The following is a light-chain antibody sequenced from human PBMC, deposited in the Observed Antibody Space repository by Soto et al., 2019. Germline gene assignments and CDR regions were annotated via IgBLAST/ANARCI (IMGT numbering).Light chain of an antibody. J-gene: IGLJ1*01. Sequence: QSVLTQPPSASGTPGQRGTISCSGSSSNIGSNYVYWYQQLPGTAPKLLIYRNNQRPSGVPDRFSGSKSGTSASLAISGLRTEDEADYYCAAWDDSRSGYVFGTGTKVTVL. CDR3: AAWDDSRSGYV. V-gene: IGLV1-47*01. CDR1: SSNIGSNY. CDR2: RNN.